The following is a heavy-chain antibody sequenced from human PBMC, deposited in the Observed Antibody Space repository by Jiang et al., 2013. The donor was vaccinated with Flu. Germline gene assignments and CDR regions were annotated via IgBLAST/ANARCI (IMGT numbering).Heavy chain of an antibody. CDR2: IHYSGST. J-gene: IGHJ4*02. V-gene: IGHV4-59*01. CDR1: GVSITGYY. CDR3: ARGERLGLDY. Sequence: SGPGLVKPSETLSLTCTVSGVSITGYYWSWIRQPPGKGLEWIGYIHYSGSTNYNPSLKSRISLSIDTFRNQLSLSLSSVTAADTAIYYCARGERLGLDYWGQGILVTVSS. D-gene: IGHD1-1*01.